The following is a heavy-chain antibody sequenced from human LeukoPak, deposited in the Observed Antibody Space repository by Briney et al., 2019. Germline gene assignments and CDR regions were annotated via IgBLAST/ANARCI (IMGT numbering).Heavy chain of an antibody. V-gene: IGHV4-61*02. CDR3: ARDSLGPPYYFDF. D-gene: IGHD1-26*01. CDR2: IYTSGRT. J-gene: IGHJ4*02. Sequence: PSETLSLTCTVSGGSISSGTFYWSWIRQPAGKGLEWIGRIYTSGRTNCNPSLKSRVTISVDTSKNQFSLKLNSVTAADTAVYYCARDSLGPPYYFDFWGQGTLVTVSS. CDR1: GGSISSGTFY.